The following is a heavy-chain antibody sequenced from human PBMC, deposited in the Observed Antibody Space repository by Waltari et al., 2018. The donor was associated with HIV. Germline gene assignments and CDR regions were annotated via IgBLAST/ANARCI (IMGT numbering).Heavy chain of an antibody. CDR1: GFTFSSSA. J-gene: IGHJ4*02. V-gene: IGHV3-23*01. CDR3: AKDLSSISMIIPRSYFDY. Sequence: EVQLLESGGGLVQPGGSLRPPCAASGFTFSSSAMGWVRQAPGKGLEWVSAISNSGGSTYYADSVKGRFSISRDNSKNTLYLQMNSLRDEDTAVYYCAKDLSSISMIIPRSYFDYWGQGTLVTVSS. CDR2: ISNSGGST. D-gene: IGHD3-22*01.